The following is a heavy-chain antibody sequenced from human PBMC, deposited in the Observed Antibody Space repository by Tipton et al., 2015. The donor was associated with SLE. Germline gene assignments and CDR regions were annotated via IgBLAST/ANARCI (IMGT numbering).Heavy chain of an antibody. CDR1: GVSINSGDYS. V-gene: IGHV4-30-2*01. CDR3: ARGEMDVFDI. J-gene: IGHJ3*02. Sequence: TLSLTCTVSGVSINSGDYSWSWIRQPPGKGLEWIGYIFHSGNAYYNPSLKSRVTISVDMSRNQFSLRLDSVTAADTALYYCARGEMDVFDIWGQGTVVRVSS. CDR2: IFHSGNA.